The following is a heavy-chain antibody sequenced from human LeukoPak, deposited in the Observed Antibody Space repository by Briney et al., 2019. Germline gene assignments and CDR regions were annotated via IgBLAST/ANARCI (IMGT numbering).Heavy chain of an antibody. CDR3: ARGRPHGNDY. D-gene: IGHD4-23*01. V-gene: IGHV3-74*01. CDR2: IASDGSST. CDR1: XXXXXXXX. J-gene: IGHJ4*02. Sequence: LXXSCAAXXXXXXXXXMNXXXXAXGXXLXWVSRIASDGSSTTYADSVKGRFSISRDNAKNTLYLQMNSLRVEDTAVYYCARGRPHGNDYWGQGTLVTVSS.